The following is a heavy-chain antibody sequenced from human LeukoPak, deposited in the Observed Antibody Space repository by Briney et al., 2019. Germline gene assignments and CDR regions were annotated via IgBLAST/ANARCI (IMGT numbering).Heavy chain of an antibody. CDR2: IYYSGST. D-gene: IGHD3/OR15-3a*01. CDR1: GDSMSSYY. V-gene: IGHV4-59*01. J-gene: IGHJ4*02. CDR3: ARPRTGSFDY. Sequence: PSETLSLTCTVSGDSMSSYYWSWIRQPPGKGLEWIGYIYYSGSTDYNPPLKSRVTISVDMSKNQFSLKPSSVTAADTAVYYCARPRTGSFDYWGQGTLVTVSS.